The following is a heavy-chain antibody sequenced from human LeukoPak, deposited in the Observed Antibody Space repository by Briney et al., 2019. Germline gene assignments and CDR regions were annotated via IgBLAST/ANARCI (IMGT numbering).Heavy chain of an antibody. CDR2: IYYSGNT. Sequence: SETLSLTCTVSGGSISSRNYWGWVRQPPGMGLQWIGAIYYSGNTYYNPSLKSRVTISIDTSQNQFFLRLSSVTAADTAIYYCARHEEEDGYNAKTLDYWGQGALVTVSS. J-gene: IGHJ4*02. V-gene: IGHV4-39*01. D-gene: IGHD5-24*01. CDR1: GGSISSRNY. CDR3: ARHEEEDGYNAKTLDY.